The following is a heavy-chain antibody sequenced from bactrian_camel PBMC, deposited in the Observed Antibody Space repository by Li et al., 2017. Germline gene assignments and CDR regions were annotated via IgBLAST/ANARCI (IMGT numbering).Heavy chain of an antibody. D-gene: IGHD7*01. CDR2: INTGAGST. CDR3: GASEGHPPCDEYEYTY. V-gene: IGHV3S28*01. J-gene: IGHJ4*01. CDR1: GRRDC. Sequence: QLVESGGGSVQAGGSLRLSCTASGRRDCMGWFRQGPGKEREGVAAINTGAGSTYYADSVNGRFTISRDKAKNTLYLQMDSLKPEDTAMYYCGASEGHPPCDEYEYTYWGQGTQVTVS.